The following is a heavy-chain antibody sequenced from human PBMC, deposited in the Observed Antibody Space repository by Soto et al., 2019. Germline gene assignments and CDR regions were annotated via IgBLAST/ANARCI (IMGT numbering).Heavy chain of an antibody. J-gene: IGHJ6*02. CDR2: INHSGNT. D-gene: IGHD3-3*02. CDR1: GGSFSGYY. Sequence: PSETLSLTCAVYGGSFSGYYWSWIRQPPGKGLEWIGEINHSGNTNYNPSLKSRVTISVDTSKNQFSLKLSSVTAADTAVYYCARRFSIYYCIDVCRQRTSVPVS. CDR3: ARRFSIYYCIDV. V-gene: IGHV4-34*01.